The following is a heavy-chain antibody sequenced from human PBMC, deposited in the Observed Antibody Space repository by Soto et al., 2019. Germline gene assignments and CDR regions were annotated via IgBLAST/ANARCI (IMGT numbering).Heavy chain of an antibody. CDR3: ARDWTAMDPYYYYGMDV. J-gene: IGHJ6*02. Sequence: QVQLVQSGAEVKKPGSSVKVSCKASGGTFSSYAISWVRQAPGQGLEWMGGIIPIFGTANYAQKFQGRVTITADESTSTAYMELSSLRSEDTAVYYCARDWTAMDPYYYYGMDVWGQGTTVTVSS. D-gene: IGHD5-18*01. CDR1: GGTFSSYA. V-gene: IGHV1-69*01. CDR2: IIPIFGTA.